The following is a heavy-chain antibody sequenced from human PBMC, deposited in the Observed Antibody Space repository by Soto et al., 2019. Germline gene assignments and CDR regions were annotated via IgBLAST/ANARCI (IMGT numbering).Heavy chain of an antibody. V-gene: IGHV1-8*01. CDR1: GYTFTSYD. J-gene: IGHJ4*02. CDR3: AHRPLLEWLKGFFDY. CDR2: MNPNSGNT. D-gene: IGHD3-3*01. Sequence: ASVKVSCTASGYTFTSYDVNWVRQATGQGLEWMGWMNPNSGNTGYAQKFQGRVTMTRNTSISTAYMELSSLTSVDTATYYCAHRPLLEWLKGFFDYWGQGTLVTVSS.